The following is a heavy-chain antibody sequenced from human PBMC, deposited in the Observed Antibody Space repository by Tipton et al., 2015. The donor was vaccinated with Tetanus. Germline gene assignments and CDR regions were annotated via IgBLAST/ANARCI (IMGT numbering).Heavy chain of an antibody. CDR2: IFASGDT. CDR1: GGSIGNYF. D-gene: IGHD5-24*01. J-gene: IGHJ4*02. Sequence: TLSLTCTISGGSIGNYFWIWVRQPAGKGLGWIGRIFASGDTNYNPSLKSRVRMSVDTSKNQFSLRLTSVTAADTAVYYCARESVLLDGGFDFWGQGTLVSVSS. CDR3: ARESVLLDGGFDF. V-gene: IGHV4-4*07.